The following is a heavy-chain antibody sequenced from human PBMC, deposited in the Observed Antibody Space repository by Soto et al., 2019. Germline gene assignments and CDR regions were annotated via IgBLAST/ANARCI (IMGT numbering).Heavy chain of an antibody. CDR2: INHSGST. J-gene: IGHJ3*02. CDR1: GVSFSGYY. Sequence: SETLSLTCAVYGVSFSGYYWSWIRQPPGKGLEWIGEINHSGSTNYNPSLKSRVTISVDTSKNQFSLKLSSVTAADTAVYYCARAAFITIFGVVTAAFDIWGQGTMVTVSS. D-gene: IGHD3-3*01. CDR3: ARAAFITIFGVVTAAFDI. V-gene: IGHV4-34*01.